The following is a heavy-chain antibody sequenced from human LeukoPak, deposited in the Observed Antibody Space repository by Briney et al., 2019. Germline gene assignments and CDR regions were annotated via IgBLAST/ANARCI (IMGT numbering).Heavy chain of an antibody. Sequence: SETLSLTCTVSGGSISSGSYYWSWIRQPAGKGLEWIGRIYTSGSTNYNPSLKSRVTISVDTSKNQFSLKLSSVTAADTAVYYRTGGGSYYWAPDYWGQGTLVTVSS. D-gene: IGHD3-10*01. CDR2: IYTSGST. V-gene: IGHV4-61*02. CDR3: TGGGSYYWAPDY. CDR1: GGSISSGSYY. J-gene: IGHJ4*02.